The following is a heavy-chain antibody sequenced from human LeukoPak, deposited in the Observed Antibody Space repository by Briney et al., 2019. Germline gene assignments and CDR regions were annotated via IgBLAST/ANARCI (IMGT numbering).Heavy chain of an antibody. D-gene: IGHD3-22*01. J-gene: IGHJ4*02. Sequence: SETLSLTCTVSGGSISTSGYFWGWIRQSPGKGLEWIGSVSHSGTTYYNPPLQSRVTISVDTSKNQFSLELRSATAADTAVYYCARHIMIVVTEYHFDDWGQGTLVTVSS. CDR2: VSHSGTT. CDR3: ARHIMIVVTEYHFDD. CDR1: GGSISTSGYF. V-gene: IGHV4-39*01.